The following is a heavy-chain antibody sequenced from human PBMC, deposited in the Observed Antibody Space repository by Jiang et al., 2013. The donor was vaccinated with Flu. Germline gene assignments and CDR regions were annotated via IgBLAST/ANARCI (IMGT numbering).Heavy chain of an antibody. Sequence: QLVESGGGVVQPGGSLRLSCAASGFTFSSYGIHWVRQAPGKGLEWVAFIRYDGNTEYYADSVKGRFTVSRDNSKNTLYLQMNSLRAEDTAVYYCAKQFGSANYYYYGMDVWGQGTTVTVSS. CDR3: AKQFGSANYYYYGMDV. J-gene: IGHJ6*02. V-gene: IGHV3-30*02. D-gene: IGHD3-10*01. CDR2: IRYDGNTE. CDR1: GFTFSSYG.